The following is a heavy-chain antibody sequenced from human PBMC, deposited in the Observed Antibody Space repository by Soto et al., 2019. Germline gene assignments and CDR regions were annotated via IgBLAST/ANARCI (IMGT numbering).Heavy chain of an antibody. D-gene: IGHD6-19*01. CDR1: GGSVRSGRYY. CDR3: ARLPLPSVPVADVNYSGY. Sequence: SETLSLTCTVSGGSVRSGRYYWSWIRQPPGKGLERIGYVFYSGSTRYNPSLNSRVTISVDTSKNQFSLKLTSVTAADTAMYYCARLPLPSVPVADVNYSGYWVQGTLVTVSS. J-gene: IGHJ4*02. V-gene: IGHV4-61*01. CDR2: VFYSGST.